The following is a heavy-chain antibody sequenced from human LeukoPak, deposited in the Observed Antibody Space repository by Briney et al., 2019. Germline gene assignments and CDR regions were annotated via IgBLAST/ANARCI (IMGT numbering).Heavy chain of an antibody. Sequence: PGRSLRLSCAASGFTFSSYGMHWVRQAPGKGLEWVAIISYDGSNKYYADSVQGRFTISRDNSKNTLYLQMNSLRAEDTAVYYCAKDLGGGSGCYDLWGRGTPVTVFS. CDR3: AKDLGGGSGCYDL. CDR1: GFTFSSYG. V-gene: IGHV3-30*18. CDR2: ISYDGSNK. J-gene: IGHJ2*01. D-gene: IGHD6-19*01.